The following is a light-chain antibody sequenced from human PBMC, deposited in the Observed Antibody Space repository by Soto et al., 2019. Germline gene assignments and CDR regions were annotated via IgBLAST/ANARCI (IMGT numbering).Light chain of an antibody. Sequence: IQLTQSPSSLSASVGDRVTIACRASESISAYLNWYQHKPGEAPKVLVYSASTLRGGVPSRFSGTGSGTEFTLTISSLQPEDVATYYCQQTFSNLLSFGGGTKVEIK. CDR3: QQTFSNLLS. J-gene: IGKJ4*01. CDR2: SAS. CDR1: ESISAY. V-gene: IGKV1-39*01.